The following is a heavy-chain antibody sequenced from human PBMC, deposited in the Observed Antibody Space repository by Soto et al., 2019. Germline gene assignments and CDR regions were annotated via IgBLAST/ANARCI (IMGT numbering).Heavy chain of an antibody. CDR1: GFSFSDYF. Sequence: GASVKVSCKASGFSFSDYFMHWVRQAPGQGLEWMGGIIPIFGTANYAQKFQGRVTITADESTSTAYMELSSLRSEDTAVYYCAREVVAVAGTVYYGMDVWGQGTTVTV. J-gene: IGHJ6*02. CDR3: AREVVAVAGTVYYGMDV. D-gene: IGHD6-19*01. V-gene: IGHV1-69*13. CDR2: IIPIFGTA.